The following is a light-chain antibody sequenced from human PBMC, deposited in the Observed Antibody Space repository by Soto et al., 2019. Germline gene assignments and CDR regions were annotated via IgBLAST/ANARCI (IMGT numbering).Light chain of an antibody. CDR3: CSYAGSNTYV. J-gene: IGLJ1*01. CDR1: SSDVGSYNL. CDR2: EGS. V-gene: IGLV2-23*01. Sequence: QSVLTQPASVSGSPGQSITISCTGTSSDVGSYNLVSWYQQHPGKAPKLMIYEGSKRPSGVSNRFSGSKSGNTASLTISGFQAEDEADYYCCSYAGSNTYVFGSGTKVTVL.